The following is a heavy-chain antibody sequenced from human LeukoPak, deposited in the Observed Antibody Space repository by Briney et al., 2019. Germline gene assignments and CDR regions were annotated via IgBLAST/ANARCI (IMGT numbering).Heavy chain of an antibody. V-gene: IGHV3-48*03. Sequence: GGSLRLSCAASGFTFSSYEMNWVRQAPGKGLEWVSYISSSGSARYYADSVKGRFTISRDNAKNSLYLQMNSLRAEDTAVYYCARVQTTVTTLDYWGQGTLVTVSS. CDR3: ARVQTTVTTLDY. CDR1: GFTFSSYE. CDR2: ISSSGSAR. D-gene: IGHD4-17*01. J-gene: IGHJ4*02.